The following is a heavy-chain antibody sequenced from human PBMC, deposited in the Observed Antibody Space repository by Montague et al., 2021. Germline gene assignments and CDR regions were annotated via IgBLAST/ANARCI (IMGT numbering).Heavy chain of an antibody. CDR3: ARSLYCRGGSCYSGFDP. J-gene: IGHJ5*02. V-gene: IGHV4-39*01. Sequence: SETLSLTCTVSGGSISSASYYWGWIRQPPGKGLDFIGDIYYNGTTYHNPSLKSRVTVSMDTSKNQFSLKLSSVTAADTAVYYCARSLYCRGGSCYSGFDPWGQGTLVTASS. CDR1: GGSISSASYY. CDR2: IYYNGTT. D-gene: IGHD2-15*01.